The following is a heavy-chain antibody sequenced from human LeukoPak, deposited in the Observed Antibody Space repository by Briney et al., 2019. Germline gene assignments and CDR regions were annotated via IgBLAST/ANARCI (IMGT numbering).Heavy chain of an antibody. Sequence: GRSLRLSCAASRFTFTNYAMNWVRQAPGKGLEWVATVSYDGTDTSYADSVKGRFAIFRDNSKNTLYLQMNSLRTEDTAVYYCARGGYYDFWSGDPYYYYMDVWGKGTTVTVSS. V-gene: IGHV3-30*09. J-gene: IGHJ6*03. CDR3: ARGGYYDFWSGDPYYYYMDV. CDR1: RFTFTNYA. D-gene: IGHD3-3*01. CDR2: VSYDGTDT.